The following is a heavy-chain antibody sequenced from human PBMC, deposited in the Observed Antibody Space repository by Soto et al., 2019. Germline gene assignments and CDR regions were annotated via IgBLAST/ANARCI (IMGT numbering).Heavy chain of an antibody. J-gene: IGHJ4*02. CDR3: AKDLAMTTVTTFIFHPHY. Sequence: PGGSLRLSCAASGFTFSSYGMHWVRQAPGKGLEWVAVISYDGSNKYYADSVKGRFTISRDNSKNTLYLQMNSLRAEDTAVYYCAKDLAMTTVTTFIFHPHYWGQGTLVTVSS. CDR2: ISYDGSNK. D-gene: IGHD4-17*01. CDR1: GFTFSSYG. V-gene: IGHV3-30*18.